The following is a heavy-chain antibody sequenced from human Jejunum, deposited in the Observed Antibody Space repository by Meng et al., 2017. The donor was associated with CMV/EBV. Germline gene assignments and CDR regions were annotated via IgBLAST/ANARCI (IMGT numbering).Heavy chain of an antibody. CDR3: VKDGPSDYFESGADRFDY. D-gene: IGHD3-9*01. J-gene: IGHJ4*02. Sequence: SSNYYWSWIRQPPGKGLEWIGSVFYTGGTFYNPSLMSRVAISTDTSKNQFSLKLTSVTAADTAVYYCVKDGPSDYFESGADRFDYWGQGTQVTVSS. CDR1: SSNYY. V-gene: IGHV4-39*07. CDR2: VFYTGGT.